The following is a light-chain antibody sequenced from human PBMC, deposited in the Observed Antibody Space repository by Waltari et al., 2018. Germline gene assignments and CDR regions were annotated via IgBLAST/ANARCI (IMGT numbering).Light chain of an antibody. Sequence: DIQMTQSPSSLSASVGDRVTITCRASQSISSYLNWYQQKSGTAPKLLIYLASNLQVVVPSRFSGSGSGTDFTLTISSLQPEDFATYYCQQSYSAPPTFGGGTNVEIK. V-gene: IGKV1-39*01. CDR1: QSISSY. J-gene: IGKJ4*01. CDR2: LAS. CDR3: QQSYSAPPT.